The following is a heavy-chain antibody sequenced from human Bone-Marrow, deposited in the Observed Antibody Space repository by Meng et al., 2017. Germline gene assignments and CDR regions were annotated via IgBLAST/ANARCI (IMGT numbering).Heavy chain of an antibody. CDR3: AKYSYGLGDYLDY. J-gene: IGHJ4*02. V-gene: IGHV3-23*01. CDR2: ISGSGGST. CDR1: GFTFSSYA. D-gene: IGHD3-10*01. Sequence: GESLKISCAASGFTFSSYAMSWVRQAPGKGLEWVSAISGSGGSTYYADSVKGRFTISRHNSKNTLYLQMNSLRAEDTALYYCAKYSYGLGDYLDYWGQGALVTVSS.